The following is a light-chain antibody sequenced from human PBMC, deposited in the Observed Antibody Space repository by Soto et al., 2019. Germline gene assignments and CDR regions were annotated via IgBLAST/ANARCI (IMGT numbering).Light chain of an antibody. J-gene: IGKJ2*01. CDR3: QQANSFPYT. Sequence: DIQMTQSPSSVSASVGDRDTFTCRASQGISNWLAWYQQKAGKAPKLLIYATSTLQSGVPSRFRGSGSATELTLTISSLQPDDVATYYCQQANSFPYTFGQGTKLEIK. V-gene: IGKV1-12*01. CDR2: ATS. CDR1: QGISNW.